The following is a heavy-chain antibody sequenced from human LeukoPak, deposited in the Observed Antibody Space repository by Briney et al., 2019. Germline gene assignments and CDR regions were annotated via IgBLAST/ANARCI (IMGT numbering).Heavy chain of an antibody. CDR2: IYTSGST. D-gene: IGHD3-3*01. CDR1: GYSISSGYY. J-gene: IGHJ1*01. Sequence: RSSETLSLTCTVSGYSISSGYYWSWIRQPAGKELEWIGRIYTSGSTNYNPSLKSRVTISVDTSKNQFSLKLSSVTAADTAVYYCARHRAFGVVVRYFQHWGQGTLVTVSS. CDR3: ARHRAFGVVVRYFQH. V-gene: IGHV4-61*02.